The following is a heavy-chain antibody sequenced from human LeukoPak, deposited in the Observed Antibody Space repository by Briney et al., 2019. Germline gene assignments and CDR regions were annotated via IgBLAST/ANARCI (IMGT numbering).Heavy chain of an antibody. CDR3: ARHYYYDSSGYYFQWFDP. CDR2: IYTSGST. J-gene: IGHJ5*02. Sequence: SETLSLTCTVSGGSISSYYWSWIRQPPGKGLEWIGYIYTSGSTNYNPSLKSRVTISEDTSKNQFSLKLSSVTAADTAVYYCARHYYYDSSGYYFQWFDPWGQGTLVTVSS. D-gene: IGHD3-22*01. CDR1: GGSISSYY. V-gene: IGHV4-4*09.